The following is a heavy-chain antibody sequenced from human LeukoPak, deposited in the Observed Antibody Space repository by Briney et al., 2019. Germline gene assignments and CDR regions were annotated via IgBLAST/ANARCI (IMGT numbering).Heavy chain of an antibody. V-gene: IGHV3-23*01. CDR1: GFTVSNNY. D-gene: IGHD2-2*01. J-gene: IGHJ1*01. CDR2: ISGSGGST. CDR3: AKERTSYCSSTSCYGWAGEYFQH. Sequence: QPGGSLRLSCAASGFTVSNNYMRWVRQAPWKGLEWVSAISGSGGSTYYADSVKGRFTISRDNSKNTLYLQMNSLRAEDTAVYYCAKERTSYCSSTSCYGWAGEYFQHWGQGTLVTVSS.